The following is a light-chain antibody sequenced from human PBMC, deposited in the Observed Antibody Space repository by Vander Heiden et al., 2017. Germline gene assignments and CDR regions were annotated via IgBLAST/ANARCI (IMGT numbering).Light chain of an antibody. V-gene: IGLV3-1*01. CDR3: QAWESRTVV. Sequence: PPSVSVSPGQTASITCSGDKLGDKYACWYQQKPGQSPGRVIYQDSKRPSGIPERFSGSNSGNKATLTISGTQAMDEADYYCQAWESRTVVFGGGTKLTVL. CDR2: QDS. CDR1: KLGDKY. J-gene: IGLJ2*01.